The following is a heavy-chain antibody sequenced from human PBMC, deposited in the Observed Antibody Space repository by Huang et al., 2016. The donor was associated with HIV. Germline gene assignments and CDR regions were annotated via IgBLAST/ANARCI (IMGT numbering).Heavy chain of an antibody. CDR2: INHIGKT. CDR1: GGSFSGYY. D-gene: IGHD6-19*01. J-gene: IGHJ4*02. V-gene: IGHV4-34*01. Sequence: QVQLRQWGAGLVKPSETLSLTCAVYGGSFSGYYWTWIRQSPGNGLEWIGEINHIGKTNYQPSLKSRVTISKDTAKNQFSRQLTSVSAADTGVYFCAREKAADSAWYGVYYFDYWGEGALVTVTS. CDR3: AREKAADSAWYGVYYFDY.